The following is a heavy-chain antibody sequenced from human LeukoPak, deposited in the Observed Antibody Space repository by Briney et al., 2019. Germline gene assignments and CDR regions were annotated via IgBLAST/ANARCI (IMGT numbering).Heavy chain of an antibody. Sequence: PGGSLRLSCAPSGFSFSSFWMHWVRQVPGKGLVWGSYIKTDWSRTTYADSVKGRFTISRDNAKNTLSLQMSSLRAEDTAVYYCARAMMGTNAFDIWGHGTMVTVSS. CDR1: GFSFSSFW. CDR3: ARAMMGTNAFDI. CDR2: IKTDWSRT. D-gene: IGHD1-7*01. J-gene: IGHJ3*02. V-gene: IGHV3-74*01.